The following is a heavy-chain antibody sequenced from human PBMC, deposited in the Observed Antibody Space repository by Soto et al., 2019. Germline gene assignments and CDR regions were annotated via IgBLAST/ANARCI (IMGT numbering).Heavy chain of an antibody. J-gene: IGHJ5*02. V-gene: IGHV1-3*01. Sequence: ASVKVSCKASGYTFTNYALHWVRQAPGQRLEWMGWINPVNGNAKYSQKFQGRVTITRDTSATTAYMELSSLRSEDTAVYYCARLAQQLVAGFDPWGQGTLVTVSS. D-gene: IGHD6-13*01. CDR1: GYTFTNYA. CDR3: ARLAQQLVAGFDP. CDR2: INPVNGNA.